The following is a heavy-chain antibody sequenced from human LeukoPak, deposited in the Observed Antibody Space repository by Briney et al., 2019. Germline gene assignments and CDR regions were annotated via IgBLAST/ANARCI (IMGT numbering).Heavy chain of an antibody. D-gene: IGHD1/OR15-1a*01. V-gene: IGHV3-7*01. CDR2: IKQDGSEK. Sequence: GGSLRLSCAASGFTSNYAMIWVRLAPGKGLEWVANIKQDGSEKYYVDSVKGRFTISRDNARNSLYLQMNSLRAEDTAVYYCARNTAFDVWGQGTMVTVSS. CDR1: GFTSNYA. CDR3: ARNTAFDV. J-gene: IGHJ3*01.